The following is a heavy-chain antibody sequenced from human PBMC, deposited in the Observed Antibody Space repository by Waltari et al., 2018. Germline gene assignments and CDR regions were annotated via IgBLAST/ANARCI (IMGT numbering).Heavy chain of an antibody. Sequence: QVQLQQWGAGLLKPSETLSLTCAVYGGSFSGYYWSWIRQPPGKGMAWIGENNQVGSATHHPSLKRRVTISVDKSKNQFSLKLSSVTAADTAVYYCAGGKAYYGSGSYYRAHRKNFDYWGQGTLVTVSS. CDR3: AGGKAYYGSGSYYRAHRKNFDY. D-gene: IGHD3-10*01. CDR2: NNQVGSA. V-gene: IGHV4-34*01. CDR1: GGSFSGYY. J-gene: IGHJ4*02.